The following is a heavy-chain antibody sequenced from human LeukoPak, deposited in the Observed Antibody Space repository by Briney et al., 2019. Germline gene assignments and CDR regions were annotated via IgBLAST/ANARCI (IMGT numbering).Heavy chain of an antibody. CDR2: IYYSGST. CDR1: GGSIGSYY. V-gene: IGHV4-59*12. CDR3: ARDRTSYGSTVYDAFDI. Sequence: SETLSLTCTVSGGSIGSYYWSWIRQPPGKGLEWIGYIYYSGSTNYNPSLKSRVTISVDTSKNQFSLKLSSVTAADTAVYYCARDRTSYGSTVYDAFDIWGQGTMVTVSS. D-gene: IGHD5-18*01. J-gene: IGHJ3*02.